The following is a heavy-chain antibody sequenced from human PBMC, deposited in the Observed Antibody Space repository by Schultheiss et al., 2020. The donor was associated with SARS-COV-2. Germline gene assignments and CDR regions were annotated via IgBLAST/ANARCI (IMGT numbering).Heavy chain of an antibody. D-gene: IGHD2-2*01. CDR1: GGSITSSNYY. V-gene: IGHV4-39*07. CDR3: ASESRSTTPGFDS. J-gene: IGHJ4*02. Sequence: SETLSLTCTVSGGSITSSNYYWGWIRQPPGKGLEYIGNVFYSGATSYSPSLQSRVTLSIDTAKNEFSLRLASVTSADTAVYYCASESRSTTPGFDSWGQGTLVTVSS. CDR2: VFYSGAT.